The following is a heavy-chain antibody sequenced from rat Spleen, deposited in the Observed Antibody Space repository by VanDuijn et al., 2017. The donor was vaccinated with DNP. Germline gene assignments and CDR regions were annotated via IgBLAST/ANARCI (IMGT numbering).Heavy chain of an antibody. CDR1: GFTFSDYG. CDR3: ARNARSLAY. J-gene: IGHJ3*01. V-gene: IGHV5S13*01. CDR2: ISPSGGST. Sequence: EVQLVESGGGLAQPGRSLKLSCAASGFTFSDYGMAWVRQAPTRGLEWVASISPSGGSTYSRDSVKGRFTVSRDNAKSSLYLQMDSLRSEDTATYYCARNARSLAYWGQGTLVTVSS.